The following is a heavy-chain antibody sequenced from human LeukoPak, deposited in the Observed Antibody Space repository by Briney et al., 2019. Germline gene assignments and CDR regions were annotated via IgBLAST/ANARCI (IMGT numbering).Heavy chain of an antibody. Sequence: GGSLRLSCAASGFPFSSYAMNWVRQAPGKGLEWVSVIAGSDGFTQYADSVKGRFTISRDNSKNTVYLQMNRLRVEDTALYYCGRTPYYRGQGTLVTVSS. D-gene: IGHD1/OR15-1a*01. V-gene: IGHV3-23*01. CDR2: IAGSDGFT. J-gene: IGHJ4*02. CDR1: GFPFSSYA. CDR3: GRTPYY.